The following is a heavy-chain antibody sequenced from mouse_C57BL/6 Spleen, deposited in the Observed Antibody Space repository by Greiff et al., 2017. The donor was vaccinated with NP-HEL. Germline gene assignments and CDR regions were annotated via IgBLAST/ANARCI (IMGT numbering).Heavy chain of an antibody. CDR1: GYTFTSYW. Sequence: QVQLQQPGAELVMPGASVKLSCKASGYTFTSYWMHWVKQRPGQGLEWIGEIDPSDSYTNYNQKFKGKSTVTVDKSSSTAYMQLSSLTAEDSAVYYCARSGTDYWGQGTTLTVSS. CDR2: IDPSDSYT. V-gene: IGHV1-69*01. J-gene: IGHJ2*01. D-gene: IGHD3-1*01. CDR3: ARSGTDY.